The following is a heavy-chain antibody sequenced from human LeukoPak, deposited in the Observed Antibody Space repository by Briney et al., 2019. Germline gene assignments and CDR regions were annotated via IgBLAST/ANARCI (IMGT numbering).Heavy chain of an antibody. V-gene: IGHV3-48*01. D-gene: IGHD2-2*02. J-gene: IGHJ4*02. Sequence: GXSLRLSCAASGFTFSSYSMNWVRQAPGKGLEWVSYISSSSSTIYYADSVKGRFTISRDNAKNSLYLQMNSLRAEDTAVYYCARDPRYCSSTSCYTSLDYFDYWGQGTLVTVSS. CDR2: ISSSSSTI. CDR1: GFTFSSYS. CDR3: ARDPRYCSSTSCYTSLDYFDY.